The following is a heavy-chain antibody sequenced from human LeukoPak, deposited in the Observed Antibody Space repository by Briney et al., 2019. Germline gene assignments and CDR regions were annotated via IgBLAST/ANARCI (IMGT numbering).Heavy chain of an antibody. D-gene: IGHD3-3*01. CDR1: GFTFSSYA. J-gene: IGHJ4*02. V-gene: IGHV3-23*01. Sequence: PGGSLRLSCAASGFTFSSYAMSWVRQAPGKGLEWVSAISGSGGSTYYADSVKGRFTISRDNSKNTLYLQMNSLRAEDTAVYYCAKKRSSGVVPYYFDYWGQGTLVTVSS. CDR2: ISGSGGST. CDR3: AKKRSSGVVPYYFDY.